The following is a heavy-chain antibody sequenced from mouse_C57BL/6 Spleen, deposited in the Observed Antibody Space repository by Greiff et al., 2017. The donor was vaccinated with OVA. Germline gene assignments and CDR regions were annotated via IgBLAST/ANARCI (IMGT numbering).Heavy chain of an antibody. J-gene: IGHJ2*01. CDR1: GYTFTSYW. Sequence: QVQLQQPGAELVKPGASVKMSCKASGYTFTSYWITWVKQRPGQGLEWIGDIYPGSGSTNYNEKFKSKATLTVDTSSSTAYMQLRSLTSEDSAVYYCARKGFTTVVAPLYYFDYWGQGTTLTVSS. D-gene: IGHD1-1*01. CDR3: ARKGFTTVVAPLYYFDY. V-gene: IGHV1-55*01. CDR2: IYPGSGST.